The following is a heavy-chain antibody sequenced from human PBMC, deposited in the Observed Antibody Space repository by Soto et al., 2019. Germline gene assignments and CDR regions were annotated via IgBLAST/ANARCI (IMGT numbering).Heavy chain of an antibody. CDR3: ARDTRGSGINYYGMDV. CDR1: GFSLSTSGMC. V-gene: IGHV2-70*01. J-gene: IGHJ6*02. Sequence: SGPTLVNPTQTLTLTCTFSGFSLSTSGMCVSWIRQPPGKALEWLALIDWDDDKYYSTSLKTRLTISKDTSKNQVVLTMTNMDPVDTATYYCARDTRGSGINYYGMDVWGQGTTVTVSS. CDR2: IDWDDDK. D-gene: IGHD3-10*01.